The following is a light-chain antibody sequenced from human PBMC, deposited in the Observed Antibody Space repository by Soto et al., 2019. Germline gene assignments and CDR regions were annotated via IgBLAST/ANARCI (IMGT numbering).Light chain of an antibody. V-gene: IGLV2-14*01. CDR3: SSYTSSSTLDYV. J-gene: IGLJ1*01. Sequence: QSVLTQPASVSGSPGQSINISCTGTSSDVVGYNYVSWYQQHPGKAPKLMIYDVSNRPSGVSNRFSGSKSGNTASLTISGLQAEDEADYYCSSYTSSSTLDYVFGTGTKVTVL. CDR1: SSDVVGYNY. CDR2: DVS.